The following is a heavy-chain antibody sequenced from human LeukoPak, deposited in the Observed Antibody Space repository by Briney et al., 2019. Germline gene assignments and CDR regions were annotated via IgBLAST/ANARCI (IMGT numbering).Heavy chain of an antibody. CDR1: GFSFSTYE. D-gene: IGHD6-19*01. Sequence: GGSLRLSCAASGFSFSTYEFHWVRHAPGKGLEWVSYISASGQTIYYADSVRGRFTISRDNARNSLYLQMNSLRAEDTAVYYCARVGSGWYGPLDCWGQGTLVTVSS. V-gene: IGHV3-48*03. CDR3: ARVGSGWYGPLDC. CDR2: ISASGQTI. J-gene: IGHJ4*02.